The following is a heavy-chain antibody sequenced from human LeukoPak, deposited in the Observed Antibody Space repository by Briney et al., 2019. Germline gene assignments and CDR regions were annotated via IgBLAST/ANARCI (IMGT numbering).Heavy chain of an antibody. CDR2: ISDSGGTT. V-gene: IGHV3-23*01. CDR3: AREDPGPFDAFDT. Sequence: GESLRLSCAASGFTFAGYAMSWVRQAPGKGLEWVSGISDSGGTTYYADSVKGRFTISRDNSKNTLYLQMNSLRAEDTATYYCAREDPGPFDAFDTWGQGAKVTVSS. CDR1: GFTFAGYA. J-gene: IGHJ3*02.